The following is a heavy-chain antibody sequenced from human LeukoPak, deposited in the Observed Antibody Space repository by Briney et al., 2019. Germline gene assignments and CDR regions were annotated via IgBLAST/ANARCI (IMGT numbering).Heavy chain of an antibody. V-gene: IGHV3-30*03. CDR1: GFAFSTYG. CDR2: ISYDGSTK. CDR3: ARDPTYL. J-gene: IGHJ2*01. Sequence: GGSLRLSCTASGFAFSTYGMHWVRQAPGKGLEWVALISYDGSTKYYADSVKGRFTISRDNSKNTLYLQMSSLRTEDTAVYYCARDPTYLWGRGTLVTVSS.